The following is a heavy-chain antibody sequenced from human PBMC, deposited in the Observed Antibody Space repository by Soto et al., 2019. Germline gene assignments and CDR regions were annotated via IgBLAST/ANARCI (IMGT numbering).Heavy chain of an antibody. V-gene: IGHV4-34*01. Sequence: SETLSLTCAVYGGSFSGYYWSWIRQPPGKGLEWIGEINHSGSTNYNPSLKSRVTISVDTSKNQFSLKLSSVTAADTAVYYCARGRVGIAAALFDYWGQGTLVTVSS. D-gene: IGHD6-13*01. J-gene: IGHJ4*02. CDR3: ARGRVGIAAALFDY. CDR2: INHSGST. CDR1: GGSFSGYY.